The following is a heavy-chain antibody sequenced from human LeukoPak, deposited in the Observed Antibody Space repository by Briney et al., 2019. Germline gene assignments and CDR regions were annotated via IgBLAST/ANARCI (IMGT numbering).Heavy chain of an antibody. V-gene: IGHV3-30*04. Sequence: GRSLRLSCAASGFTFSSYAMHWVRQAPGKGLEWVAVISYDGSNKYYADSVKGRFTISRDNSKNTLYLQMNSLRAEDTAVYYCARDHHRLRYFDWLPGAPYYFDHWGQGTLVTVSS. CDR3: ARDHHRLRYFDWLPGAPYYFDH. CDR1: GFTFSSYA. D-gene: IGHD3-9*01. CDR2: ISYDGSNK. J-gene: IGHJ4*02.